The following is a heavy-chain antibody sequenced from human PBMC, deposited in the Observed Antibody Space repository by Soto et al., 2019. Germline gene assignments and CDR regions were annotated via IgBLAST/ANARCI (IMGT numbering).Heavy chain of an antibody. CDR1: GFTFDDQA. D-gene: IGHD3-10*01. J-gene: IGHJ4*02. V-gene: IGHV3-9*01. CDR2: ISWDGGIK. Sequence: AGGSLRLSCAASGFTFDDQAMHWVRQAPGKGLEWVSGISWDGGIKDYADSVKGRFTISRDNAKNSLSMQMLSLRPEDTAFYYCAKRGNSNSFDNWGQGVLVTVSS. CDR3: AKRGNSNSFDN.